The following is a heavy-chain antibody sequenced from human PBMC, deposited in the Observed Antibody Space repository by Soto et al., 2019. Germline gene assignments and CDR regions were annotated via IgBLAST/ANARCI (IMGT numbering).Heavy chain of an antibody. CDR1: GYSFTSYW. CDR2: TYPGDSDT. CDR3: ARLAVSSIAVRPEYYFDY. V-gene: IGHV5-51*01. J-gene: IGHJ4*02. Sequence: GESLKISCKGSGYSFTSYWIGWVRQMPGKGLEWMGITYPGDSDTRYSPSFQGQVTISADKSISTAYLQWSSLKASDTAMYYCARLAVSSIAVRPEYYFDYWGQGTLVTVSS. D-gene: IGHD6-6*01.